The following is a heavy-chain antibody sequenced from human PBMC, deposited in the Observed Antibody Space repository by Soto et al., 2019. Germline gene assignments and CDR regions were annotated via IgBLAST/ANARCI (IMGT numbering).Heavy chain of an antibody. CDR3: ARRDCSGGSCYSWAFDY. J-gene: IGHJ4*02. CDR2: IYPGDSDT. D-gene: IGHD2-15*01. Sequence: DSLKISCKGSGYSFTSYWIGWVRQMPGKGLEWMGIIYPGDSDTRYSPSFQGQVTISADKSISTAYLQWSSLKASDTAMYYCARRDCSGGSCYSWAFDYSGQGTLVTVYS. CDR1: GYSFTSYW. V-gene: IGHV5-51*01.